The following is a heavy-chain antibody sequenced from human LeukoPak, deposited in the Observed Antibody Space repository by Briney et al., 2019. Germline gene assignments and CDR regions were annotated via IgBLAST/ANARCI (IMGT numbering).Heavy chain of an antibody. CDR2: MNPNSGKT. J-gene: IGHJ3*02. CDR1: GYTFTSYD. V-gene: IGHV1-8*01. Sequence: ASVKVSCKASGYTFTSYDINWVRQATGQGLEWMGWMNPNSGKTGYAQKFQGRVTMTRNTSISTAYMELSSLRSEDTAVYYCARPPSLSHPGAFDIWGQGTMVTVSS. CDR3: ARPPSLSHPGAFDI. D-gene: IGHD2/OR15-2a*01.